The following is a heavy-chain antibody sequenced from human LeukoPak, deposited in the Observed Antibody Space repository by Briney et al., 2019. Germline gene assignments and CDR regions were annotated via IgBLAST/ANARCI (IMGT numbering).Heavy chain of an antibody. CDR2: VSSDGNKK. Sequence: GGSLRLSCAASGFTFSSHAMHWVRQAPGKGLEWVAVVSSDGNKKFYADSVTGRFIISRDNPKNTVDLQMNSLRPEDTAVYYCARADNPWGQGTLVTVSS. D-gene: IGHD3-22*01. J-gene: IGHJ5*02. CDR3: ARADNP. V-gene: IGHV3-30-3*01. CDR1: GFTFSSHA.